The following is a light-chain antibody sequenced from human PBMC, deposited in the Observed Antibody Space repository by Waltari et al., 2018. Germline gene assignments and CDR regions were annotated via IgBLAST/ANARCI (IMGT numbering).Light chain of an antibody. J-gene: IGLJ2*01. CDR2: GNS. CDR1: STKIGAGSD. Sequence: QSGLTQPPSVSGAPGQGVTISCPGSSTKIGAGSDVHWYQLLPGTAPKLLIYGNSNRPAGVPDRFAGFKSGTAASLAITGLQAEDGAGYYCQSYDSSLGGSVFGGGTKLTVL. V-gene: IGLV1-40*01. CDR3: QSYDSSLGGSV.